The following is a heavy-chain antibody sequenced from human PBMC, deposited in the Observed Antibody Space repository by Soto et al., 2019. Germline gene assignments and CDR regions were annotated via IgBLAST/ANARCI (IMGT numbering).Heavy chain of an antibody. CDR2: INPKSGDT. CDR1: GYTFTHYF. D-gene: IGHD1-7*01. Sequence: QVRLMQSGPEVRRPGASVTVSCKASGYTFTHYFIHWVQRAPGQGLEWMGYINPKSGDTHYSQTFRGRVSMTRDTSTDTANMGLSSLKSDDTAVYFCARVPGHKNSRGDFWGQGTPITVSS. V-gene: IGHV1-2*02. CDR3: ARVPGHKNSRGDF. J-gene: IGHJ4*02.